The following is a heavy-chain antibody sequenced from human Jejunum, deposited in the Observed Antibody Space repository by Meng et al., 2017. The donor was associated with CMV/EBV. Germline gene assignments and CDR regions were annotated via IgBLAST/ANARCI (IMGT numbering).Heavy chain of an antibody. D-gene: IGHD6-6*01. CDR3: ARMTYSSSPVD. CDR2: IYYSGST. CDR1: GDSISGSTYY. V-gene: IGHV4-39*07. J-gene: IGHJ4*02. Sequence: QLRLPESGPGLVKPSETLSLTCIVSGDSISGSTYYWGWIRQPPGKGLEWIGNIYYSGSTYYTPSLKSRVSISVDTSTNQFSLRLSSVTAADTAVYYCARMTYSSSPVDWGQGTLVTVSS.